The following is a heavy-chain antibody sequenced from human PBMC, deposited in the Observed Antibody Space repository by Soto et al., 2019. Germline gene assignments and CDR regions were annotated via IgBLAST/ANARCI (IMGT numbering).Heavy chain of an antibody. Sequence: SETLSLTCTVSGGSVSSGSNYWSWIRQPPGRGLEWIGYIYYSGSTNYSPALKSRVTISVDTSKNQFSLKLSSVTAADTAVYYCARSTHDYGDYGEFDYWGQGTLVTVSS. J-gene: IGHJ4*02. CDR1: GGSVSSGSNY. V-gene: IGHV4-61*01. D-gene: IGHD4-17*01. CDR3: ARSTHDYGDYGEFDY. CDR2: IYYSGST.